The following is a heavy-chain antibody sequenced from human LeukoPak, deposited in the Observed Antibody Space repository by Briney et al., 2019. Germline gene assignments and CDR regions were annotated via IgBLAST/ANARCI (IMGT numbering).Heavy chain of an antibody. CDR3: AVAPGDY. CDR2: INPNSDYT. CDR1: GYTFSGYY. J-gene: IGHJ4*02. Sequence: ASVKVSCKASGYTFSGYYVHWVRQAPGQGLEWMGWINPNSDYTFYAQKFQGRVTLTRDTSISTVYMELTTLTSDDTALYYCAVAPGDYWGQGTLVSVSA. V-gene: IGHV1-2*02. D-gene: IGHD2-21*01.